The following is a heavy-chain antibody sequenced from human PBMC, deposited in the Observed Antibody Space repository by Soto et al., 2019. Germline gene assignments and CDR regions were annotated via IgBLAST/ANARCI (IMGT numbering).Heavy chain of an antibody. CDR1: GFTFSSYG. CDR2: IWYDGSNK. V-gene: IGHV3-33*01. J-gene: IGHJ4*02. Sequence: PGGSLRLSCAASGFTFSSYGMHWVRQAPGKGLEWVAVIWYDGSNKYYADSVKGRFTISRDNSRNTLYLQMNSLRAEDTAVYYCAREKDTAMAPFDYWGQGTLVTVSS. CDR3: AREKDTAMAPFDY. D-gene: IGHD5-18*01.